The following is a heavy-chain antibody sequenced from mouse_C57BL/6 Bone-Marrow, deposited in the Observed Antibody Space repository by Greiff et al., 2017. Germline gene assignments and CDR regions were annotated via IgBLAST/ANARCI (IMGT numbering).Heavy chain of an antibody. Sequence: VQLQQSGAELARPGASVKLSCTASGFNIKDDYMHWVKQRPEQGLEWIGWIDPENGDTEYASKFQGKATITADTSSNTAYLQLSSLTSEDTAVYYFTTCGDYAIDYWGQGTSVTVSS. V-gene: IGHV14-4*01. CDR2: IDPENGDT. J-gene: IGHJ4*01. CDR1: GFNIKDDY. D-gene: IGHD6-1*01. CDR3: TTCGDYAIDY.